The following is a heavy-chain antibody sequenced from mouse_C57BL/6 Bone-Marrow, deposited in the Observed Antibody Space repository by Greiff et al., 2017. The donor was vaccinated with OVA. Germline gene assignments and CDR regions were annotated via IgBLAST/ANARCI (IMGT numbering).Heavy chain of an antibody. D-gene: IGHD1-1*01. CDR2: ISYDGSN. CDR3: ARYDCITTVVATSYAMDY. J-gene: IGHJ4*01. CDR1: GYSITSGYY. V-gene: IGHV3-6*01. Sequence: FHLHQSVPVLVKPSQSLSLTCSVTGYSITSGYYWNWIRQFPGNKLEWMGYISYDGSNNYNPSLNNRISITRDTSKNQFFLKLNSVTTEDTATYYCARYDCITTVVATSYAMDYWGQGTSVTVSS.